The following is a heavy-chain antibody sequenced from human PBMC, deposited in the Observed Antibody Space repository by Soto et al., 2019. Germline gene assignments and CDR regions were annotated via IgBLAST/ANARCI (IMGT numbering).Heavy chain of an antibody. CDR2: INHSGST. CDR3: ARGLRAYYYYGMDV. D-gene: IGHD5-12*01. CDR1: GGSFSGYY. V-gene: IGHV4-34*01. J-gene: IGHJ6*02. Sequence: PSETLSLTCAVYGGSFSGYYWRWIRQPPGKGLEWIAEINHSGSTNYNPSLKSRVTISVETYKNQFSLKLSSVTAADTAVYYCARGLRAYYYYGMDVWGQGTTVTVSS.